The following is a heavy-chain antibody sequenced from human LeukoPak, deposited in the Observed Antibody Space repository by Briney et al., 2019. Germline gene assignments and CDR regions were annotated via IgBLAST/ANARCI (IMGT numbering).Heavy chain of an antibody. Sequence: GGSLRLSCAASGFTFSSYSMNWVRQAPGKGLEWVSSISSSSSYIYYADSVKGRFIISRDNAKNSLYLQMNSLRAEDTAVYYCARVPTDFWSGYYYYYYMDVWGKGTTVTVSS. CDR1: GFTFSSYS. J-gene: IGHJ6*03. D-gene: IGHD3-3*01. CDR3: ARVPTDFWSGYYYYYYMDV. V-gene: IGHV3-21*01. CDR2: ISSSSSYI.